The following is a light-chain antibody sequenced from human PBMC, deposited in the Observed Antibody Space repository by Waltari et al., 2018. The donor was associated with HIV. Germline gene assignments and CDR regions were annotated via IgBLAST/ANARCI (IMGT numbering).Light chain of an antibody. CDR3: AAWDDSLDGPV. V-gene: IGLV1-44*01. J-gene: IGLJ2*01. Sequence: QPVLTQPPSASGTPGQRVIISCSGSSSNIGRHAVSWYQHLPGATPTLLIFGNNQRSSGVPDRFSGSKSATSASRAISGLRSGDEADYSCAAWDDSLDGPVFGGGTKLTVL. CDR2: GNN. CDR1: SSNIGRHA.